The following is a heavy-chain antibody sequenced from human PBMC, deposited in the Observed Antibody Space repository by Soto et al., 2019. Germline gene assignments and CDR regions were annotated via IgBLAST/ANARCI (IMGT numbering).Heavy chain of an antibody. CDR2: IKSKTDGGTT. CDR1: GFTFSNAW. Sequence: GGSLRLSCAASGFTFSNAWMSWVRQAPGKGLEWVGRIKSKTDGGTTDYAAPVKGRFTISRDDSKNSLDLQMNSLKTEDTAVYYCTPIYCSGGSCHFDYWDQGSLVTVYS. CDR3: TPIYCSGGSCHFDY. V-gene: IGHV3-15*01. D-gene: IGHD2-15*01. J-gene: IGHJ4*02.